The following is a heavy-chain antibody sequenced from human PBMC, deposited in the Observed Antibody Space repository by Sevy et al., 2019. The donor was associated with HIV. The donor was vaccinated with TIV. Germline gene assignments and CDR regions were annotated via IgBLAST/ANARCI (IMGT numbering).Heavy chain of an antibody. CDR3: AGREGLEFDP. Sequence: SETLSLTCTISGGSISSSSYYWGWIRQPPGKGLEWIGTIYYSGNTYYNPSLKSRVTISVDTSKTQFSLKLSSVTAADTAVYYCAGREGLEFDPWGQGTLVTVSS. J-gene: IGHJ5*02. D-gene: IGHD1-26*01. CDR2: IYYSGNT. CDR1: GGSISSSSYY. V-gene: IGHV4-39*01.